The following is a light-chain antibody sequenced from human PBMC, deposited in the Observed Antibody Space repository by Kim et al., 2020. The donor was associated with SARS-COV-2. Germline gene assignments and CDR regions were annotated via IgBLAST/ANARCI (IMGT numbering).Light chain of an antibody. J-gene: IGKJ2*01. CDR1: QSVSNNY. V-gene: IGKV3-20*01. CDR3: QQYGSAPRT. CDR2: GAS. Sequence: ESVLTQSPGTLSWSPGDRATLSCRASQSVSNNYLAWYQQKPGQAPRLLIYGASSRATGIPDRFSGSGSGTDFTLSISSLEPEDFAVYYCQQYGSAPRTFGQGTKLEI.